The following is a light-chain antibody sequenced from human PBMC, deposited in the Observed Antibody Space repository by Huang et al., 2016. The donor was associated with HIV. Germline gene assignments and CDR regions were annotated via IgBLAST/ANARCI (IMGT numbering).Light chain of an antibody. V-gene: IGKV4-1*01. J-gene: IGKJ3*01. CDR3: QQYYISPLT. Sequence: DIVMTQSPDSLAVSLGERATINCKSSQSVLYSSNNKNYLAWYQQKPGQPPKLLIYVASTRESGVPDRFSGSGSGTDFTLTVSSLQAEDVAVYYCQQYYISPLTFGPGTKVDIK. CDR1: QSVLYSSNNKNY. CDR2: VAS.